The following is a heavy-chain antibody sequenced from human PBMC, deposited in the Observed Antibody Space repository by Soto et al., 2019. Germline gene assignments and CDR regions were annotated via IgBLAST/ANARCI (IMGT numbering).Heavy chain of an antibody. V-gene: IGHV3-72*01. CDR3: GRPVIGSGHIDY. D-gene: IGHD3-10*01. Sequence: EVQLVESGGGLVQPGGSLRLSCAASGLTLSDQYMDWVRQAPGKGLEWVGRTRDKPNSYTTEYAAAVKGRFTISRNDSKNSLYLQVNSLTAEDTAVYFCGRPVIGSGHIDYWGQGTLVTVSS. J-gene: IGHJ4*02. CDR1: GLTLSDQY. CDR2: TRDKPNSYTT.